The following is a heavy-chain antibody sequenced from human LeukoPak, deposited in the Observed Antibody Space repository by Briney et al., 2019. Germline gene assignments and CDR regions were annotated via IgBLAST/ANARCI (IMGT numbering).Heavy chain of an antibody. CDR2: IHYSGRT. CDR3: AREVDKAADSDGFDI. Sequence: SETLSLTCIVSGGSIISGDYYWSWIRQPPGKGLEWIGYIHYSGRTFYNPSLKSRVSISRDTSKNQFSLRLSSVTAADTAVYYCAREVDKAADSDGFDIWGRGTMVTVSS. J-gene: IGHJ3*02. D-gene: IGHD6-13*01. CDR1: GGSIISGDYY. V-gene: IGHV4-30-4*08.